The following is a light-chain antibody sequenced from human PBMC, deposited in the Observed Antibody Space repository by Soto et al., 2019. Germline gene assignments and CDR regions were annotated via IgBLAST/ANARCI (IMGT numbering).Light chain of an antibody. CDR3: QQHYNNTRT. CDR1: QPISDY. Sequence: IQMGQSASSLFASAGDKATGTCRTSQPISDYSTCHQQKTGQAPTLLIYTASKFQSGAPSRFSGSGSGTHFTLTISSLQTEDFATYYCQQHYNNTRTFGHGTKVDIK. CDR2: TAS. V-gene: IGKV1-39*01. J-gene: IGKJ1*01.